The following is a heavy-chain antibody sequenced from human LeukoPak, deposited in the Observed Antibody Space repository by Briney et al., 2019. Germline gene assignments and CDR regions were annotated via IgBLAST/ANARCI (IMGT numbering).Heavy chain of an antibody. J-gene: IGHJ5*02. CDR2: IYYSGST. CDR1: GGSISSYY. V-gene: IGHV4-59*08. Sequence: MASETLSLTCTVSGGSISSYYWSWIRQPPGKGLEWIGYIYYSGSTNYNPSLKSRVTISVDTSKNQFSLKLSSVTAADTAVYYCARRMGIYSYGQAWFDPWGQGTLVTVSS. D-gene: IGHD5-18*01. CDR3: ARRMGIYSYGQAWFDP.